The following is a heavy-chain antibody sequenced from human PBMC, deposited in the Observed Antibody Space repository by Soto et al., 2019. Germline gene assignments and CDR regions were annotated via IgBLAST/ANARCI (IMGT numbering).Heavy chain of an antibody. D-gene: IGHD3-3*01. V-gene: IGHV1-18*01. Sequence: ASVKVSCKASGYTFTSYGISWVRQAPGQGLEWMGWISAYNGNTNYAQKLRGRVTMTTDTSTSTAYMELRSLRSDDSAVYYCARVGVDFWSGYHKGDYYYGMDVWG. J-gene: IGHJ6*01. CDR2: ISAYNGNT. CDR1: GYTFTSYG. CDR3: ARVGVDFWSGYHKGDYYYGMDV.